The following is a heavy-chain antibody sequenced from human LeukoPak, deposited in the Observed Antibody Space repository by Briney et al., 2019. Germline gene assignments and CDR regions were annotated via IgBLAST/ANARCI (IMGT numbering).Heavy chain of an antibody. D-gene: IGHD2-15*01. CDR3: AKRGNCTSGSCSIWAFDI. J-gene: IGHJ3*02. CDR2: ISGSGATI. CDR1: GFTFNSYD. Sequence: AGSLRLSCAASGFTFNSYDLSWVRQAPGQGLEWVSSISGSGATIYYVASVKGSFTISRDNDKNTLYLQMSSLRADDSAVYYCAKRGNCTSGSCSIWAFDIWGQGTMVTVSS. V-gene: IGHV3-23*01.